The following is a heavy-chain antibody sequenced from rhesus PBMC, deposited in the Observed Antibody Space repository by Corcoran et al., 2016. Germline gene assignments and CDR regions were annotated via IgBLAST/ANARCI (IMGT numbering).Heavy chain of an antibody. V-gene: IGHV4-173*01. CDR2: ISGSGGST. D-gene: IGHD5-42*01. J-gene: IGHJ4*01. CDR1: GGSIGSNY. CDR3: TRTLGGSFDY. Sequence: QLQLQESGPGLVKPSETLSLTCSVSGGSIGSNYWSWIRQPPGKGLEWNGRISGSGGSTDYNPSLKSRVTISTDTSKNQFSLNLRSVTAADTAIYYCTRTLGGSFDYWGQGVLVTVSS.